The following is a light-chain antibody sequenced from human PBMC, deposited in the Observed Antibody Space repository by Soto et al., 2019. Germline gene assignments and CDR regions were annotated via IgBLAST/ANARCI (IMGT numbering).Light chain of an antibody. CDR1: SSDVGGYNY. J-gene: IGLJ2*01. Sequence: QSALTQPASVSESPGQSITISCTGTSSDVGGYNYVSWYQQHPGKAPKLMIYDVSNRPSGVSNRFSGSKSGNTASLTISGLQAEDEADYYCSSYTSSIVVFGGGTKLTVL. V-gene: IGLV2-14*01. CDR3: SSYTSSIVV. CDR2: DVS.